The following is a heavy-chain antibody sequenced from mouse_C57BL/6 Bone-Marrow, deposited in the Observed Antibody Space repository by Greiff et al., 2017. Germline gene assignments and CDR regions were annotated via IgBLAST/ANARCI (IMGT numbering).Heavy chain of an antibody. CDR2: FYPGSGSI. J-gene: IGHJ2*01. CDR1: GYTFTEYT. CDR3: ARHEGKDNSGSLYYFDY. Sequence: QVQLQQSGAELVKPGASVKLSCKASGYTFTEYTIHWVKQRSGQGLEWIGWFYPGSGSIKYNEKFKDKATLTADKSSSTVYMELSRLTSEDSAVYFCARHEGKDNSGSLYYFDYWGQGTTLTVSS. V-gene: IGHV1-62-2*01. D-gene: IGHD1-1*01.